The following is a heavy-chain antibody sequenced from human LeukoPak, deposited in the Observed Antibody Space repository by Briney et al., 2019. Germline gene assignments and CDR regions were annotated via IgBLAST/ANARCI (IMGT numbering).Heavy chain of an antibody. CDR1: GYTFTGYH. J-gene: IGHJ6*03. Sequence: ASVKVSCKASGYTFTGYHMHWVRQAPGQGLEWMGWINPDSGGTDYAQKFQGRVTMTRDTSISTAYMELSRLRSDDTAVYYCARDAVAATLYYYYMDVWGKGTTVTVSS. V-gene: IGHV1-2*02. D-gene: IGHD2-15*01. CDR2: INPDSGGT. CDR3: ARDAVAATLYYYYMDV.